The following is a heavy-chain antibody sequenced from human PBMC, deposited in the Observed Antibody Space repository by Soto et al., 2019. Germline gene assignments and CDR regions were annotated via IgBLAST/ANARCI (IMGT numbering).Heavy chain of an antibody. CDR3: ASGIPYSNYGDYCYRTDV. D-gene: IGHD4-4*01. CDR2: INPSGGST. J-gene: IGHJ6*02. Sequence: QETKEQSEWMGIINPSGGSTSYAQKFQGRVTMTRDTSTSTVYMELSSLRSEDTAVYYCASGIPYSNYGDYCYRTDVWRQGSTVTASS. V-gene: IGHV1-46*01.